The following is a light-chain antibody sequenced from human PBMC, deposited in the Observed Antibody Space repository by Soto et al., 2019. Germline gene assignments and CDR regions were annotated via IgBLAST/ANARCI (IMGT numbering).Light chain of an antibody. V-gene: IGKV3-20*01. Sequence: EIVLTQSPGTLSLSPGERATLSCRASQSVSNNYLAWYQQKPGQAPRLLIHGASNRATGIPDRFSGSGSGTDFTLTIGRLEPEDFAVYYCQQYLITPWTFGQGTKVDI. CDR1: QSVSNNY. J-gene: IGKJ1*01. CDR3: QQYLITPWT. CDR2: GAS.